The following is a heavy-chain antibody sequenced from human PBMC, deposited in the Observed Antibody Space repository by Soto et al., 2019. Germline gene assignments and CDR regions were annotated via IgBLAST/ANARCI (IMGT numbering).Heavy chain of an antibody. CDR3: AKSLLDIVVVPAAVPPGVGYYYGMDV. V-gene: IGHV3-30*18. D-gene: IGHD2-2*01. CDR1: GFTFSSYG. J-gene: IGHJ6*02. Sequence: QVQLVESGGGVVQPGRSLRLSCAASGFTFSSYGMHWVRQAPGKGLEWVAVISYDGSNKYYADSVKGRFTISRDNSKNTLYLQMNSLRAEDTAVYYCAKSLLDIVVVPAAVPPGVGYYYGMDVWGQGTTVTVSS. CDR2: ISYDGSNK.